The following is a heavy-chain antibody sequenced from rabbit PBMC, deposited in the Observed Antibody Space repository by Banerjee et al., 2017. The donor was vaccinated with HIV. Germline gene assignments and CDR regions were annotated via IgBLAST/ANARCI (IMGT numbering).Heavy chain of an antibody. CDR3: ATYDDYGYGFNL. Sequence: QSLEESGGDLVKPGAPLTLTCTASGFSFSSDYDMCWVRQAPGKGLEWIACIDTGSSGSTYNANWAKGRFTISKTSSTTVTLQMTSLTAADTATYFCATYDDYGYGFNLWGPGTLVTIS. J-gene: IGHJ4*01. CDR2: IDTGSSGST. V-gene: IGHV1S40*01. D-gene: IGHD2-1*01. CDR1: GFSFSSDYD.